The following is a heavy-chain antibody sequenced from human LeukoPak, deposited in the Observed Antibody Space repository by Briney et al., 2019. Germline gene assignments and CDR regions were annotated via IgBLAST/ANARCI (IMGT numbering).Heavy chain of an antibody. Sequence: GGSLRLSCAAFGFTVSSNYMSWVRQAPGKGLEWVSVIYSGGSTYYADSVKGRFTISRDNSKNTLYLQMNSLGAEDTAVYYCAREVVVGLGGDYWGQGTLVTVSS. V-gene: IGHV3-53*01. D-gene: IGHD2-21*01. CDR1: GFTVSSNY. CDR2: IYSGGST. CDR3: AREVVVGLGGDY. J-gene: IGHJ4*02.